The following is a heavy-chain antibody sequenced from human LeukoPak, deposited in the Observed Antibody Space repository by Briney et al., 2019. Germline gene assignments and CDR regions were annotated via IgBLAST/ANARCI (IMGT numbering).Heavy chain of an antibody. CDR1: GYTFSSYN. CDR3: ARVIVFRGYMDV. V-gene: IGHV3-21*01. Sequence: ASVKVSCKASGYTFSSYNMNWARQAPGKGLEWVSSISSSSSYIYYADSVKGRFTISRDNTKNSLYLQMNSLRAEDTAVYYCARVIVFRGYMDVWGKGTTVTVSS. J-gene: IGHJ6*03. CDR2: ISSSSSYI. D-gene: IGHD1-26*01.